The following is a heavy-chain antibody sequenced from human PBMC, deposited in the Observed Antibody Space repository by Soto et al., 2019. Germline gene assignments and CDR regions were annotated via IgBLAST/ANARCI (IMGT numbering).Heavy chain of an antibody. J-gene: IGHJ5*02. Sequence: QITLKESGPTLVKPTQTLTLTCTFSGFSLSTSGVGVGWIRQPPGKALEWLGLIYWDDNERYSPSLKNRLTITKDTSKNQVVLTLTNMDPVDTATYFCAHIYVDTASGWFDPWGQGTLVTVSS. CDR2: IYWDDNE. CDR1: GFSLSTSGVG. CDR3: AHIYVDTASGWFDP. D-gene: IGHD5-18*01. V-gene: IGHV2-5*02.